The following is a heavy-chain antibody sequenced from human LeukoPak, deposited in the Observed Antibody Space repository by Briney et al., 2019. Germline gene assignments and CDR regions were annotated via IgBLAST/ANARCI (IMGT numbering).Heavy chain of an antibody. V-gene: IGHV3-66*01. CDR3: ARLYGPDAFDI. Sequence: PGGSLRLSCAASGFTFSNVWMSWVRQAPGKGLEWVSVIYSGGSTSYADSVKGRFTISRDSSKNTLFLQMNSLRAEDTAVYYCARLYGPDAFDIWGQETMVTVSS. CDR1: GFTFSNVW. CDR2: IYSGGST. J-gene: IGHJ3*02. D-gene: IGHD4-17*01.